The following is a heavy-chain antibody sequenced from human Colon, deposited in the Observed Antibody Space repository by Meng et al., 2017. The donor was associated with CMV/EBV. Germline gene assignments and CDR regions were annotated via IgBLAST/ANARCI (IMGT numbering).Heavy chain of an antibody. J-gene: IGHJ4*02. CDR1: GLTCSGYG. D-gene: IGHD3-22*01. CDR3: AKDKLIYYDSSGPAS. CDR2: IWHDGSQK. Sequence: SGLTCSGYGVHWVRQAPGKGLEWVAFIWHDGSQKYYADYVKGRFTISRDHSKNMLFLQMDSLRGEDTAVYYCAKDKLIYYDSSGPASWGQGTLVTVSS. V-gene: IGHV3-33*06.